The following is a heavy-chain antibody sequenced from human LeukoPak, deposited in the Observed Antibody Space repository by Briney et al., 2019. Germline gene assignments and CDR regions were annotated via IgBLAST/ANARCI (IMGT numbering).Heavy chain of an antibody. CDR1: GFTFSSYE. CDR2: ITASGTDT. CDR3: AKDLPDYGDYDDY. Sequence: GGSLRLSCAASGFTFSSYEMNWVRQAPGKGLQWVSTITASGTDTFYADSVKGRFTISRDNSKNTLYLQMNSLRAEDTAVYYCAKDLPDYGDYDDYWGQGTLVTVSS. D-gene: IGHD4-17*01. J-gene: IGHJ4*02. V-gene: IGHV3-23*01.